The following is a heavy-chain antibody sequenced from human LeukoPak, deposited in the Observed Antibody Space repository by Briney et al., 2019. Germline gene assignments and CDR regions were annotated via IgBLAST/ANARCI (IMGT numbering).Heavy chain of an antibody. D-gene: IGHD3-10*01. CDR1: GFTFSSYG. CDR3: AKDRGIISDY. CDR2: ISGSDSST. V-gene: IGHV3-23*01. Sequence: PGGSLRLSCAASGFTFSSYGMSWVRQAPGKGLEWVSTISGSDSSTHYADSVKGRFTISRDNSKNTLYLQMNSLRAEDTAVYYCAKDRGIISDYWGQGTLVTVSS. J-gene: IGHJ4*02.